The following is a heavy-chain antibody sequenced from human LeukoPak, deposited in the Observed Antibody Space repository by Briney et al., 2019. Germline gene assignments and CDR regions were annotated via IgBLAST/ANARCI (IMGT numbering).Heavy chain of an antibody. CDR3: AKDLDTYYDFWSGYRTPDAFDI. D-gene: IGHD3-3*01. Sequence: GGSLRLSCAAFGFTFSSYALSWVRQAPGKGLEWVSTINGGGVNTHYADSVGGRFTISRDNSKNTLFLQMNSLRDEDTAVYYCAKDLDTYYDFWSGYRTPDAFDIWGQGTMVTVSS. J-gene: IGHJ3*02. CDR1: GFTFSSYA. V-gene: IGHV3-23*01. CDR2: INGGGVNT.